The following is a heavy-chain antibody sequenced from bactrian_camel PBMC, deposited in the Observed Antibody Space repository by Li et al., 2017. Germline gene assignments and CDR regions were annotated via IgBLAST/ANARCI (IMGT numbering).Heavy chain of an antibody. CDR2: INNGAGTT. CDR1: GFTFSNYD. CDR3: AADWDDYCSGAWCYSPGCS. D-gene: IGHD3*01. J-gene: IGHJ6*01. Sequence: LVESGGALVQPGGSLRLSCAASGFTFSNYDMSWVRQAPGQAPGKGLEWVSGINNGAGTTYYADSVKGRFTISRDNAKNTLYLQMNSLKPEDTAMYYCAADWDDYCSGAWCYSPGCSWGHGTQVTVS. V-gene: IGHV3S40*01.